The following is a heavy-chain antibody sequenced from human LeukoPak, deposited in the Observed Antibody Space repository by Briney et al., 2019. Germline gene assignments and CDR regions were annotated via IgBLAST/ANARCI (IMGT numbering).Heavy chain of an antibody. V-gene: IGHV3-30-3*01. CDR1: GFTFSSYA. Sequence: PGGSLRLSCAASGFTFSSYAMHWVRQAPGRGLEWVAVISYDGSNKYYADSVKGRFTISRDNSKNTLYLQMSSLRAEDTAVYYCASGPFNDFWSGHHGFDPWGQGTLVTVSS. J-gene: IGHJ5*02. CDR3: ASGPFNDFWSGHHGFDP. D-gene: IGHD3-3*01. CDR2: ISYDGSNK.